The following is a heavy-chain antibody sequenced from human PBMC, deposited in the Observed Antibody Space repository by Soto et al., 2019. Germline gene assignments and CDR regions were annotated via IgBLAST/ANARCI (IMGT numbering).Heavy chain of an antibody. D-gene: IGHD3-3*01. CDR2: ISAYNGNT. V-gene: IGHV1-18*01. CDR3: AREVEPYYDFWSGRKGWFDP. Sequence: ASVKVSCKASGYAFTSDGISWVRQAPGQGLEWMGWISAYNGNTNYAQKLQGRVTMTTDTSTSTAYMELRSLRSDDTAVYYCAREVEPYYDFWSGRKGWFDPWGQGTLVTVSS. CDR1: GYAFTSDG. J-gene: IGHJ5*02.